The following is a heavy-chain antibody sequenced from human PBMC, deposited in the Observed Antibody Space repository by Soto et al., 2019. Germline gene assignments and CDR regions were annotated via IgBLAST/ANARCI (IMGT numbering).Heavy chain of an antibody. D-gene: IGHD3-10*01. CDR3: ARDLPMVRGVIITRWFDP. V-gene: IGHV1-18*01. Sequence: GASVKVSCKASGYTFTSYGISWVRQAPGQGLEWMGWISAYNGNTNYAQKLQGRVTMTTDTSTSTAYMELRSLRSDDTAVYYCARDLPMVRGVIITRWFDPWGQGTLVSVSS. J-gene: IGHJ5*02. CDR1: GYTFTSYG. CDR2: ISAYNGNT.